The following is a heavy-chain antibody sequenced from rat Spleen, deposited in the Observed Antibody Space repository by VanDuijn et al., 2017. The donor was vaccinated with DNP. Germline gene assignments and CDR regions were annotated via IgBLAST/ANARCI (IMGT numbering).Heavy chain of an antibody. CDR2: INIAGST. V-gene: IGHV3-3*01. Sequence: EVQLQESGPGLVKPSQSLSLTCSVTGYSITYSNRWNWIRKFPGNKLEWMGYINIAGSTNYNPSLKSRVSITRDTSKNQFFLRVNSVTTEDTATYYCARGLNYGGYNYYWYFDFWGPGTMVTVSS. CDR1: GYSITYSNR. J-gene: IGHJ1*01. CDR3: ARGLNYGGYNYYWYFDF. D-gene: IGHD1-11*01.